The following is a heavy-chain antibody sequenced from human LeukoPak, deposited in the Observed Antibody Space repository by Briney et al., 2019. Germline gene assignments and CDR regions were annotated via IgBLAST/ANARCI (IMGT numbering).Heavy chain of an antibody. CDR3: ARHLTKVYDSSGYEDY. Sequence: PSETLSLTCTVSGGSISSSSYYWGWIRQPPGKGLEWIGSIYYSGSTYYNPSLKSRVTISVDTSENQFSLKLSSVTAADTAVYYCARHLTKVYDSSGYEDYWGQGTLVTVSS. D-gene: IGHD3-22*01. CDR2: IYYSGST. J-gene: IGHJ4*02. V-gene: IGHV4-39*01. CDR1: GGSISSSSYY.